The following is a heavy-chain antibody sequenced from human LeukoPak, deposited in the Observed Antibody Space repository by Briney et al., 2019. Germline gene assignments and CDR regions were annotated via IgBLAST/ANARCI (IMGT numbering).Heavy chain of an antibody. CDR2: IYSGGST. V-gene: IGHV3-66*02. D-gene: IGHD4-17*01. Sequence: GGSLRLSCAASGFTVSSNYMSWVRQAPGKGLEWGSVIYSGGSTYYADSVKGRFTISRENSKNTLSLQMNSLRAEDTAVYYCASTPYGDYYFDYWGQGTLVTVSS. CDR3: ASTPYGDYYFDY. CDR1: GFTVSSNY. J-gene: IGHJ4*02.